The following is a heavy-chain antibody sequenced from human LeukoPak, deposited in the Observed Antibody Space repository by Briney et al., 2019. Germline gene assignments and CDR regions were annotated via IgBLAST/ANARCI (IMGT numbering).Heavy chain of an antibody. D-gene: IGHD3-16*02. CDR3: ARVKELYDYVWGSYRSDY. Sequence: ASVKVSCKASGYTFTGYYMHWVRQAPGQGLEWMGWINPNSGGTNYAQKFQGRVTMTRDTSISTAYMELRSLRSDDTAVYYCARVKELYDYVWGSYRSDYWGQGTLVTVSS. CDR1: GYTFTGYY. CDR2: INPNSGGT. V-gene: IGHV1-2*02. J-gene: IGHJ4*02.